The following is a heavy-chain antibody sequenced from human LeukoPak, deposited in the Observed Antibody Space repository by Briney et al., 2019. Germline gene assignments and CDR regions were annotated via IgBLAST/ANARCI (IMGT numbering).Heavy chain of an antibody. J-gene: IGHJ5*02. CDR2: ISYDGTNK. CDR1: GFIFSSYA. D-gene: IGHD6-19*01. CDR3: VRDPSGAEAHTRFDP. V-gene: IGHV3-30*01. Sequence: GVSLRLSCAASGFIFSSYAMHWVRQAPGKGLEWVAMISYDGTNKYYADSVKGRFTISRDNSKKTLYLQMNSLKAEDSAMYYCVRDPSGAEAHTRFDPWGQGTLVTVSS.